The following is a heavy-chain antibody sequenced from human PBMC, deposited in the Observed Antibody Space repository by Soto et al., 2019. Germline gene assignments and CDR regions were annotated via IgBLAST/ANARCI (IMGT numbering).Heavy chain of an antibody. CDR2: IIPIFGTA. V-gene: IGHV1-69*13. J-gene: IGHJ6*02. Sequence: ASVKVSCKASAGTFSSYAISWVRQAPGQGLEWMGGIIPIFGTANYAQKFQGRVTITADESTSTAYMELSSLRSEDTAVYYCAAGGPSIAARPSYYYYGMDVWGQGTTVTVSS. D-gene: IGHD6-6*01. CDR3: AAGGPSIAARPSYYYYGMDV. CDR1: AGTFSSYA.